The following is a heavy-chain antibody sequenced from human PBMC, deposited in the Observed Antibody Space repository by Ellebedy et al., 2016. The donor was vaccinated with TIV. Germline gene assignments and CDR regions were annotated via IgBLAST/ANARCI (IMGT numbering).Heavy chain of an antibody. CDR1: GFTFDDYS. D-gene: IGHD5-12*01. V-gene: IGHV3-9*01. CDR2: ITWDGGET. CDR3: ARDESVATMADH. Sequence: GGSLRLXXAASGFTFDDYSIHWVRQAPGKGLEWVSTITWDGGETGYADSVKGRFSISRDNAKNFVYLQMSSLRPEDTAVYYCARDESVATMADHWGQGTLVTVSS. J-gene: IGHJ4*02.